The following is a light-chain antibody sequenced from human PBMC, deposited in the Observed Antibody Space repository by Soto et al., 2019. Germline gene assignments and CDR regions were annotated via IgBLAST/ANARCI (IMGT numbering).Light chain of an antibody. J-gene: IGKJ1*01. V-gene: IGKV1-5*03. CDR3: QQYHIYSGT. CDR2: KAS. Sequence: DIQMTQSPSTLSASVGDRVTITCRASQTIDSWLAWYQQRPGKPPNLLIYKASTLASGVPSRFSGGGSGTKFTLTINSLQPDDFATYYCQQYHIYSGTFGQGTKVDIK. CDR1: QTIDSW.